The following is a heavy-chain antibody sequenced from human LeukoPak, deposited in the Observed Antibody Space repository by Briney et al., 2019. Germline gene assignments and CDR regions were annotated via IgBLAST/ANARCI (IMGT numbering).Heavy chain of an antibody. CDR3: ARQDYYFEY. J-gene: IGHJ4*02. CDR2: INQDGSDK. V-gene: IGHV3-7*01. Sequence: GGSLRLSCAASGFIFSNHWMSWVRQAPGKGLEWVANINQDGSDKYYVDSVKGRFTISRDNAKNSLYLQMNSLRAEDTAVYYCARQDYYFEYWGQGSLVTVSS. CDR1: GFIFSNHW.